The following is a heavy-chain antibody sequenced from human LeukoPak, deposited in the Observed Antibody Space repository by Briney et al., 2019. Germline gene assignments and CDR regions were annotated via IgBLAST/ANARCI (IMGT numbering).Heavy chain of an antibody. CDR2: IKQDGSEK. Sequence: GGSLRLSCAASGFTFSSYWMSWVRQAPGKGLESVANIKQDGSEKYYVDSVKGRFTISRDNAKNSLYLQMNSLRAEDTAVYYCARDVRYSSGWDTYYYYGMDVWGQGTTVTVSS. V-gene: IGHV3-7*03. D-gene: IGHD6-19*01. J-gene: IGHJ6*02. CDR3: ARDVRYSSGWDTYYYYGMDV. CDR1: GFTFSSYW.